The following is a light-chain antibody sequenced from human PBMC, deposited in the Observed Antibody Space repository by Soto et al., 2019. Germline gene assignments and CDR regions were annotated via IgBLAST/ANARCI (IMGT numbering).Light chain of an antibody. CDR1: HNDVGSYNF. V-gene: IGLV2-23*01. CDR2: EGI. J-gene: IGLJ1*01. CDR3: WSYAGRSTSV. Sequence: QSALTQPPSASGSPGQSVTISCTGTHNDVGSYNFVSWYQQHPGKAPKLIIFEGIKRPSGVSDRFSGSKSGNTASLTISGLQADDEADYYCWSYAGRSTSVFGTGTKVTVL.